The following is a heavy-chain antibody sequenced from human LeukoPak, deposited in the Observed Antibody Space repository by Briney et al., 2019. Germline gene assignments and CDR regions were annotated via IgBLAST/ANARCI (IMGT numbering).Heavy chain of an antibody. Sequence: SVKVSCKASGGTFSSYAISWVRQAPGQGLEWMGGIIPIFGTANYAQKFQGRVTITADESTSTAYVELSSLRSEDTAVYYCARVGTAAAGTGWFDPWGQGTLVTVSS. CDR2: IIPIFGTA. D-gene: IGHD6-13*01. CDR3: ARVGTAAAGTGWFDP. V-gene: IGHV1-69*13. J-gene: IGHJ5*02. CDR1: GGTFSSYA.